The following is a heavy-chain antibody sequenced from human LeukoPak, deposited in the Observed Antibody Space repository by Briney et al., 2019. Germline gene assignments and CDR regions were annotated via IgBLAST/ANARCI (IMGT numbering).Heavy chain of an antibody. CDR2: ISSSSSYI. CDR3: ARETYDFWSGYPARYMDV. CDR1: GFTFSSYS. J-gene: IGHJ6*03. Sequence: GGSLRLSCAASGFTFSSYSMNWVRQAPGKGLEWVSSISSSSSYIYYADSVKGRFTISRDNAKNSLYLQMNSLRAEDTAVYYCARETYDFWSGYPARYMDVWGKGTTVTVSS. D-gene: IGHD3-3*01. V-gene: IGHV3-21*01.